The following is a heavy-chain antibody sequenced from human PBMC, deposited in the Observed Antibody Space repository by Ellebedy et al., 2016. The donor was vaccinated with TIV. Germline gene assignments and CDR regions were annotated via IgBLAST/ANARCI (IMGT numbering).Heavy chain of an antibody. CDR1: GFTFSNYG. V-gene: IGHV3-33*01. Sequence: GESLKISCAASGFTFSNYGMHWVRQAPGRGLEWVAVKWYDGTTKYYADSVKGRFTISRENSKNTVSLQMTSLRADDTAVYYCARGPEMAHFDYWGQGTLVTVSS. CDR3: ARGPEMAHFDY. CDR2: KWYDGTTK. J-gene: IGHJ4*02. D-gene: IGHD5-24*01.